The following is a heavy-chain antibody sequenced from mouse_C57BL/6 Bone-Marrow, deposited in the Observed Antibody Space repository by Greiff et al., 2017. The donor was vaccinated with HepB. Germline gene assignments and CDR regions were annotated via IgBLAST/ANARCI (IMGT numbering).Heavy chain of an antibody. D-gene: IGHD2-2*01. J-gene: IGHJ3*01. CDR3: VRSSMVTRSEFAY. CDR1: GFSFNTYA. V-gene: IGHV10-1*01. Sequence: EVQGVESGGGLVQPKGSLKLSCAASGFSFNTYAMNWVRQAPGKGLEWVARIRSKSNNYATYYADSVKDRFTISRDDSESMLYLQMNNLKTEDTAMYYCVRSSMVTRSEFAYWGQGTLVTVSA. CDR2: IRSKSNNYAT.